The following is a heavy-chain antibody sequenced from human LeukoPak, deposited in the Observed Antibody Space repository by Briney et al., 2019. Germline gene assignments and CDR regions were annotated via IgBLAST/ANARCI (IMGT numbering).Heavy chain of an antibody. CDR3: ARGPSRTRNNWFDP. J-gene: IGHJ5*02. V-gene: IGHV4-34*01. D-gene: IGHD1-14*01. CDR1: GGSFSGYY. Sequence: SETLSLTCAVYGGSFSGYYWSWIRQPPGKGLEWIGEINHSGNTNYNPSLKSRVTISVDTSKNQFSLKLSSVTAADTAVYYCARGPSRTRNNWFDPWGQGTLVTVSS. CDR2: INHSGNT.